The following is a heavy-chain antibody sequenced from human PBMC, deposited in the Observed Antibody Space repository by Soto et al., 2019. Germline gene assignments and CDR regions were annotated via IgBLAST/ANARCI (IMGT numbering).Heavy chain of an antibody. CDR3: ANGLIVAATTPEFDY. D-gene: IGHD1-26*01. CDR2: VTDSGGKT. J-gene: IGHJ4*02. V-gene: IGHV3-23*01. CDR1: GFTFTTYA. Sequence: EVQLLDSGGGLVQPGGSLRLSCAASGFTFTTYAMSWVRQAPGKWLVWVSGVTDSGGKTSYADSVKRRFTITIDNSKSTLYHQLTRLRAEQTAVYYFANGLIVAATTPEFDYWGPGTLVTVSS.